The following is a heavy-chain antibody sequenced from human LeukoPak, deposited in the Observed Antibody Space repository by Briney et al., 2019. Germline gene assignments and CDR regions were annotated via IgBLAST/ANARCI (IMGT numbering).Heavy chain of an antibody. V-gene: IGHV3-23*01. J-gene: IGHJ4*02. CDR3: AKVDGVVYYFDY. D-gene: IGHD2-15*01. CDR2: IGGSGGST. Sequence: GGSLRLSCAASGLTFSSYAMSWVRQAPGMGLEWVSAIGGSGGSTYYADSVKGRFTISRDNSKNTLYLQMNSLRAEDTAVYYCAKVDGVVYYFDYWGQGTLVTVSS. CDR1: GLTFSSYA.